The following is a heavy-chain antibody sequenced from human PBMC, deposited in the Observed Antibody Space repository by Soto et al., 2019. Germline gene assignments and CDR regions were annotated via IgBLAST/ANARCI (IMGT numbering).Heavy chain of an antibody. CDR2: IDPSDSYT. J-gene: IGHJ4*02. Sequence: KVSCKASGYTFTGYDMHWVRQMPGKGLEWMGRIDPSDSYTNYSPSFQGHVTISADKSISTAYLQWSSLKASDTAMYDCARREELAVAGTEWGQGTLVTVSS. V-gene: IGHV5-10-1*01. CDR3: ARREELAVAGTE. D-gene: IGHD6-19*01. CDR1: GYTFTGYD.